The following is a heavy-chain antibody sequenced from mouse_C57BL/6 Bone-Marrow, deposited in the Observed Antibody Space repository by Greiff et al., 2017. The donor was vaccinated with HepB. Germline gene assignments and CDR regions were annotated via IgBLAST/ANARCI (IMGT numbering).Heavy chain of an antibody. CDR1: GYTFTNYW. CDR2: IYPGGGYT. Sequence: QVQLQQSGPELVKPGTSVKMSCKASGYTFTNYWIGWAKQRPGHGLEWIGDIYPGGGYTNYNEKFKGKATLTADKSSSTAYMQFSSLTSEDSAIYYCARAPPNWYFDVWGTGTTVTVSS. V-gene: IGHV1-63*01. J-gene: IGHJ1*03. CDR3: ARAPPNWYFDV.